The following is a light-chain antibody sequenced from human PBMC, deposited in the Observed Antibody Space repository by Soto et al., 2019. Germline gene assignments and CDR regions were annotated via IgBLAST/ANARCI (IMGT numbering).Light chain of an antibody. V-gene: IGLV2-8*01. CDR1: SSDVGAYTY. CDR3: SSYAGSNNYV. Sequence: QSALTQPPSASGSPGQSVTISCTGTSSDVGAYTYVSWYQHHPGKAPKLMIYGVTDRPSGVPERFSGSKSGNTASLTVSGLQTEDEAYYYCSSYAGSNNYVFGTGTKVTVL. J-gene: IGLJ1*01. CDR2: GVT.